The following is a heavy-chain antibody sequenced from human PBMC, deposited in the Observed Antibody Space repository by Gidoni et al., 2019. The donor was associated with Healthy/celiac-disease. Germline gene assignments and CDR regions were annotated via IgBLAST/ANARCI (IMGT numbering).Heavy chain of an antibody. CDR3: AKDVQQLVRYYYYYMDV. J-gene: IGHJ6*03. Sequence: QVQLVESGGGVVKAGRSRRLSGAAAGGTVSSDGMHWVRQAPGRGLAWVAVISYDGSNKYYADSVKGRFTISRDNSKNTLYLQMNSLRAEDTAVYYCAKDVQQLVRYYYYYMDVWGKGTTVTVSS. V-gene: IGHV3-30*18. CDR2: ISYDGSNK. CDR1: GGTVSSDG. D-gene: IGHD6-6*01.